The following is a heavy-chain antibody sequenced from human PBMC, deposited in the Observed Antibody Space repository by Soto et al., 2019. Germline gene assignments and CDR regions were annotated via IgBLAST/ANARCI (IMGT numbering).Heavy chain of an antibody. CDR3: AREGYYDSSGDSPPVPTLY. V-gene: IGHV1-18*01. J-gene: IGHJ2*01. CDR1: GYTVTSYG. CDR2: ISAYNGNT. Sequence: ASVKVSCKASGYTVTSYGISWVRQAPGQGLEWMGWISAYNGNTNYAQTLQGRVTMTTDTSTSTAYMELRSLRSEDTAVYYCAREGYYDSSGDSPPVPTLYGGR. D-gene: IGHD3-22*01.